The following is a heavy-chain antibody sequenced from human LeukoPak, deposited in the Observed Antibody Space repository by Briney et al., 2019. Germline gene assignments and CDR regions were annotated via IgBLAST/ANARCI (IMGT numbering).Heavy chain of an antibody. CDR1: GFMLSSTW. V-gene: IGHV3-74*01. CDR3: ARAGASYAMDV. D-gene: IGHD1-14*01. Sequence: GGSLRLSCAASGFMLSSTWMHWVRQAPGKGLVWVSRINSDATSTSYADSVRGRFTISRDDAKNTMYLQMNSLRAEDTAMYYCARAGASYAMDVWGQGTTVTVS. CDR2: INSDATST. J-gene: IGHJ6*02.